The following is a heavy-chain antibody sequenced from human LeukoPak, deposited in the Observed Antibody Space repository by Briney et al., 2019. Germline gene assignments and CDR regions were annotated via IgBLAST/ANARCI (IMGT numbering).Heavy chain of an antibody. CDR2: MYYSGNI. D-gene: IGHD4-17*01. J-gene: IGHJ4*02. V-gene: IGHV4-39*07. CDR3: ASFHGPYYFDY. Sequence: PSETLSLTCTVSGGSISSSTYYWGWIRQPPGKGLEWIGSMYYSGNIYYNPSLKSRVTISVDTSKNQLSLKLSSVTAADTAVYYCASFHGPYYFDYWGQGTLVTVSS. CDR1: GGSISSSTYY.